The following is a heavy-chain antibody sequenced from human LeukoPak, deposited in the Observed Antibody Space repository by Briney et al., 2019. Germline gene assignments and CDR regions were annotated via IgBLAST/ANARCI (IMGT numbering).Heavy chain of an antibody. D-gene: IGHD6-6*01. Sequence: PGGSLRLSCAASGFTFSGYVMHWVRQAPGKGLEWVAVISYDGSNKYYADSVKGRFTISRDNSQNTLYLQMNSLGAEDTAIYYCAKDRIASPPQGRFDPWGQGTLVTVSS. CDR1: GFTFSGYV. V-gene: IGHV3-30-3*01. J-gene: IGHJ5*02. CDR3: AKDRIASPPQGRFDP. CDR2: ISYDGSNK.